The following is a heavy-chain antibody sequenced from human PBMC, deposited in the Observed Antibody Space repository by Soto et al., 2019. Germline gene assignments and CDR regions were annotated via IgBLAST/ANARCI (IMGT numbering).Heavy chain of an antibody. CDR3: AKF. CDR2: ISYDGNIK. J-gene: IGHJ4*02. V-gene: IGHV3-30*18. CDR1: GFAFRNFG. Sequence: PGGSLRLSCAASGFAFRNFGMQWVRQVPGKGLEWVASISYDGNIKYSADSVKGRFTISRDNSKNTLYLQMSSLRSEDTAVYHCAKFWGQGALVTVSS.